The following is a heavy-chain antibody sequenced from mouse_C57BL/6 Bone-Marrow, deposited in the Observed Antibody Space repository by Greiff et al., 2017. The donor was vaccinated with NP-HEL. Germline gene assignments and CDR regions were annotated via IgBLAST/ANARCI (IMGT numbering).Heavy chain of an antibody. Sequence: VQLQQSGAELVKPGASVKISCKASGYAFSSYWMNWVTQRPGKGLEWIGQIYPGDGDTNYHGKFKGKATLTTDNSYSTAYMQLRSLNSEGSAVFVCGGDGSYLDYGGQGTALTVAA. D-gene: IGHD3-3*01. CDR2: IYPGDGDT. CDR1: GYAFSSYW. J-gene: IGHJ2*01. CDR3: GGDGSYLDY. V-gene: IGHV1-80*01.